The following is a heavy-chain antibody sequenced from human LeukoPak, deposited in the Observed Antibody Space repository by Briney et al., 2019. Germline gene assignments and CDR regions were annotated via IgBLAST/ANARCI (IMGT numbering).Heavy chain of an antibody. CDR3: ARDRSSSGWSVYFDY. CDR2: ISAYNGNT. Sequence: ASVKVSCKASGYTFTSYGISWVRQAPGQGLEWMGWISAYNGNTNYAQKLQGRVTMTTDTSTSTAYMELRSLRSDDTAVYYCARDRSSSGWSVYFDYWGQGTLVTVSS. CDR1: GYTFTSYG. D-gene: IGHD6-19*01. J-gene: IGHJ4*02. V-gene: IGHV1-18*01.